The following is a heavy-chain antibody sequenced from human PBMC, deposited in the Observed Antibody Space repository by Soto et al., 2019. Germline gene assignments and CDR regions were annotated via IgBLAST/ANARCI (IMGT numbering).Heavy chain of an antibody. J-gene: IGHJ5*02. D-gene: IGHD1-7*01. CDR3: ARDRGVTGTTPNWFDP. CDR2: IYHSGST. CDR1: GYSISSGYY. Sequence: SETLSLTCAVSGYSISSGYYWGWIRQPPGKGLEWIGSIYHSGSTYYNPSLKSRVTISVDTSKNQFSPKLSSVTAADTAVYYCARDRGVTGTTPNWFDPWGQGTLVTVSS. V-gene: IGHV4-38-2*02.